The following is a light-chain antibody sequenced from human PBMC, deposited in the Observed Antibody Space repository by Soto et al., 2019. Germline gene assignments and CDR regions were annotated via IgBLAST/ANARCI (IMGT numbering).Light chain of an antibody. CDR2: DDT. CDR3: QVWDSDSDPSYV. Sequence: SYELTQPPSVSVAPGQTARITCGGNNIGAYSVYWYQQKPGQAPVLVVYDDTNRPSGIPGRCSGSNSGNTATLTISSVEAGDEAAYYCQVWDSDSDPSYVFGGGTKVTV. J-gene: IGLJ1*01. CDR1: NIGAYS. V-gene: IGLV3-21*02.